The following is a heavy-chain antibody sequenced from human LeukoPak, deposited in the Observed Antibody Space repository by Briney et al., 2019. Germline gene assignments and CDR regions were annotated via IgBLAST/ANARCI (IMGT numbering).Heavy chain of an antibody. D-gene: IGHD3-3*01. CDR2: IGSSVSTR. CDR1: GFTFSSYS. J-gene: IGHJ4*02. V-gene: IGHV3-48*01. CDR3: AREGSDFWSGYSKGYFDY. Sequence: RPGGSLRLSCAVSGFTFSSYSMNWVRRAPGKGLEWVSYIGSSVSTRYYADSVKGRFTISRDNGKHSLYLQMNSLRAEDTAVYYCAREGSDFWSGYSKGYFDYWGQGTLVTVSS.